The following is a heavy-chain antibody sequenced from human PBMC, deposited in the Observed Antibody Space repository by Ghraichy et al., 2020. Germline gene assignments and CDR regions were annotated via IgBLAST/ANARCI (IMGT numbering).Heavy chain of an antibody. V-gene: IGHV4-31*03. CDR2: IYYSGST. CDR3: ARGWWELLPNHGPHPDAFDI. J-gene: IGHJ3*02. D-gene: IGHD1-26*01. Sequence: SETLSLTCTVSGGSISSGGYYWSWIRQHPGKGLEWIGYIYYSGSTYYNPSLKSRVTISVDTSKNQFSLKLSSVTAADTAVYYCARGWWELLPNHGPHPDAFDIWGQGTMVTVSS. CDR1: GGSISSGGYY.